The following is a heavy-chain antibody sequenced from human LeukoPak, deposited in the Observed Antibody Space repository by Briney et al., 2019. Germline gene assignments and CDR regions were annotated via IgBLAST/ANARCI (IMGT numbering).Heavy chain of an antibody. CDR1: GFTFSSYS. V-gene: IGHV3-21*01. CDR2: ISSSSSYI. D-gene: IGHD5-12*01. CDR3: TKSRISFSGQADH. Sequence: GGSLRLSCAASGFTFSSYSMNWVRQALGKGLEWVSSISSSSSYIYYADSVKGRFTISRDNAKNSLYLQMNSLRAEDTAVYYCTKSRISFSGQADHWGQGTLVTVSS. J-gene: IGHJ4*02.